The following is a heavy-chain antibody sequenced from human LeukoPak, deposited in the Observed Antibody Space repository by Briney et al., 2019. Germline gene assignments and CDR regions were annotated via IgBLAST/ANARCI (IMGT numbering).Heavy chain of an antibody. CDR3: ARQAYRRFDP. J-gene: IGHJ5*02. V-gene: IGHV6-1*01. CDR2: TYYTSKWNN. CDR1: GDSVSSNSVA. Sequence: SQTLSLTCAISGDSVSSNSVAWNWFRQSPSRGLEWLGRTYYTSKWNNDYAVSVQSRIAVNPDTSKNQFFLHLNSVTPEDTAVYYCARQAYRRFDPWGQGTLVTVSS.